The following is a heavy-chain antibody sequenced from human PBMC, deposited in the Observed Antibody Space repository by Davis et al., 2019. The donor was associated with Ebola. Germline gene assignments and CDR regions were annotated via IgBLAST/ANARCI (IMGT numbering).Heavy chain of an antibody. V-gene: IGHV3-43*02. CDR3: ARDPSKSEQWLVRLYYYYYGMDV. J-gene: IGHJ6*02. D-gene: IGHD6-19*01. CDR2: ISGDGGST. Sequence: GGSLRLSCAASGFTFDDYAMHWVRQAPGKGLEWVSLISGDGGSTYYADSVKGRFTISRDNSKNTLYLQMNSLRAEDTAVYYCARDPSKSEQWLVRLYYYYYGMDVWGQGTTVTVSS. CDR1: GFTFDDYA.